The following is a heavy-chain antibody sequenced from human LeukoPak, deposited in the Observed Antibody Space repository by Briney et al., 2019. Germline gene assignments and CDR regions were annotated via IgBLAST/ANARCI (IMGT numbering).Heavy chain of an antibody. CDR2: ISYDGSYK. Sequence: GGSLRLSCAASGFTFGSYGMHWVRQAPGKGLEWVAAISYDGSYKYYAASVKDRFTISRDFSKNTLYLRMSSLRAEDTAVYYCAKTYSSGWWDLDFWGQGTLVSVSS. CDR3: AKTYSSGWWDLDF. V-gene: IGHV3-30*18. CDR1: GFTFGSYG. D-gene: IGHD6-19*01. J-gene: IGHJ4*02.